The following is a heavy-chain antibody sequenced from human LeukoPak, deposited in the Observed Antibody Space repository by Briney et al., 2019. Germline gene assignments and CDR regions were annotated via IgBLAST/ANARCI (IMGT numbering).Heavy chain of an antibody. J-gene: IGHJ6*03. CDR2: ISDDGGST. CDR1: GFTFSSYA. Sequence: PGGSLRLSCAASGFTFSSYAMNWVRQTPGKGLEWVSTISDDGGSTYYADSVKGRFTISRDHSKNTLYLEMKSLRAEDTARYYCASDKTAQLDNYYYYMDVWGEGTTVTISS. CDR3: ASDKTAQLDNYYYYMDV. D-gene: IGHD6-13*01. V-gene: IGHV3-23*01.